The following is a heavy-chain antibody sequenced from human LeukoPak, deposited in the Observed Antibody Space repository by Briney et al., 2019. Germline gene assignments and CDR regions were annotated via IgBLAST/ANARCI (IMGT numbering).Heavy chain of an antibody. Sequence: SSETLSLTCTVSGGSISSYYWSWIRQPAGKGLEWIGRIYTSGSTNYNPSLKSRVTMSVDTSKNQFYLKLSSVNAADTALYYCARVGAKKNHYYGMDVWGQGTTVTVSS. V-gene: IGHV4-4*07. CDR1: GGSISSYY. CDR2: IYTSGST. CDR3: ARVGAKKNHYYGMDV. D-gene: IGHD1-26*01. J-gene: IGHJ6*02.